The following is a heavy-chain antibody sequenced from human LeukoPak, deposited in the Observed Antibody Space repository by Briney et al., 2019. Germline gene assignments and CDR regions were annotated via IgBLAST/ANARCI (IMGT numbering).Heavy chain of an antibody. J-gene: IGHJ5*02. CDR1: GFTFSSYG. CDR2: IRYDGSNK. D-gene: IGHD3-10*01. Sequence: PGGSLRLSCAASGFTFSSYGMHWVRQAPGKGLEWVAFIRYDGSNKYYADSVKGRFTISRDNSKSTLFLQMDSLRAEDTAVYYCAKDSGGYYNWFDPWGQGTLVTVSS. CDR3: AKDSGGYYNWFDP. V-gene: IGHV3-30*02.